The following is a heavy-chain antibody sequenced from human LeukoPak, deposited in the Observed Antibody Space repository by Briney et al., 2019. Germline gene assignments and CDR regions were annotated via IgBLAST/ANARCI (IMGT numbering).Heavy chain of an antibody. D-gene: IGHD3-22*01. CDR2: MYYSGST. J-gene: IGHJ4*02. V-gene: IGHV4-39*01. CDR3: ARHYYDNTGYYYLDY. CDR1: GGAVTGSTYY. Sequence: SETLSLTCNVSGGAVTGSTYYWAWIRQPPGKGLEWIGSMYYSGSTYYNPSLKSRVTISVDTSKNQFSLKLSSATAADTATYHCARHYYDNTGYYYLDYWGQGTLVTVSS.